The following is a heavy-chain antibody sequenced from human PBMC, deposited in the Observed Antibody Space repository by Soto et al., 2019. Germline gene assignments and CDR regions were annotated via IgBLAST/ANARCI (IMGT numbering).Heavy chain of an antibody. Sequence: EVQLVESGGGSVQPGESLRLSCEASGFRLSAYWVDWVRQAPGKGLEGVGNISPDGNQRYYVDSMKGRFTISRDNAKNSVYLQMDSLGVEDTAVYYCARVESSSNYDVLDMWGRGTGVTVSA. V-gene: IGHV3-7*01. J-gene: IGHJ3*02. D-gene: IGHD4-4*01. CDR2: ISPDGNQR. CDR1: GFRLSAYW. CDR3: ARVESSSNYDVLDM.